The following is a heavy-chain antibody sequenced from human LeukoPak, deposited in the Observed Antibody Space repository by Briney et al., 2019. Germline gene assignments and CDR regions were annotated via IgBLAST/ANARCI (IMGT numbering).Heavy chain of an antibody. CDR2: IDGSGGET. Sequence: GGSLRLSCAASGFTFRNYGLTWVRQAPGKGLEWVSAIDGSGGETNYAESVKGRFTIYRDNSKSTMYLQMNSLRAEDTALYYCAKGFGATGTYWFAPWGQGTLVTVSS. CDR1: GFTFRNYG. D-gene: IGHD6-13*01. V-gene: IGHV3-23*01. CDR3: AKGFGATGTYWFAP. J-gene: IGHJ5*02.